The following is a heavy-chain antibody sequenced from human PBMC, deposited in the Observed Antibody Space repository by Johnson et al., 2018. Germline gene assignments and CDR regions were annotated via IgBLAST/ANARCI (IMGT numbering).Heavy chain of an antibody. Sequence: VQLVQSGGGLVQPGGSLRLSCAASGFTFSSYAMSWVRQAPGKGLEWVGRIKSKTDGGTTDYAAPVKGRFTITRDDSKNTLSLQMNSLKTEDTAVYYCITWGTTTDYWGQGSLVTVSS. V-gene: IGHV3-15*01. CDR1: GFTFSSYA. CDR3: ITWGTTTDY. CDR2: IKSKTDGGTT. D-gene: IGHD1-1*01. J-gene: IGHJ4*02.